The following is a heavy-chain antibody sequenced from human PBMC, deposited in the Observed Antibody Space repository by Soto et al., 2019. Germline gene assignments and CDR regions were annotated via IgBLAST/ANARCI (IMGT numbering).Heavy chain of an antibody. V-gene: IGHV3-11*06. CDR3: VRIQLAHYAFDI. D-gene: IGHD1-1*01. Sequence: QVQLVESGGGMVKPGGSLRLSCAASGFTLSDYFMAWVRQSPRQGLEWVSSSSNSGGYITCADSVRGRFTISRDNAKSSRFLQMNSLRAEDTAVYFCVRIQLAHYAFDIWGQGAMVSVSS. J-gene: IGHJ3*02. CDR2: SSNSGGYI. CDR1: GFTLSDYF.